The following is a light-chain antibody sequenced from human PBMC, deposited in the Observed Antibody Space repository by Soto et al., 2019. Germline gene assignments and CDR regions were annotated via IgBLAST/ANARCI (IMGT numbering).Light chain of an antibody. V-gene: IGKV2-30*01. CDR2: KVS. CDR1: QSLVSGDGNTY. Sequence: EVVMTQSPLSLPVTLGQPASISCRSSQSLVSGDGNTYLNWFQQRPGQSPRRLIYKVSNRDSGVPDRFSGSVAGIDFALKISRGGAEDVGIYFCVQASHWPYTFGQGTKLEIK. CDR3: VQASHWPYT. J-gene: IGKJ2*01.